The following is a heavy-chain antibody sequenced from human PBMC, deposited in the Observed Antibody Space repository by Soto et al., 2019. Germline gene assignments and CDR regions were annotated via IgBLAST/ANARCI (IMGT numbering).Heavy chain of an antibody. CDR3: TRRTPPWGMEV. CDR1: GFTLSSYD. V-gene: IGHV3-13*01. J-gene: IGHJ6*02. D-gene: IGHD1-26*01. CDR2: IGSGGDT. Sequence: EVQLVESGGGLVQPGGSLRLSCAASGFTLSSYDIHWVRQATGEGLAWVSGIGSGGDTHYADSVKGRFIISREDGKNSLYLQMNSLRVGDTAVYYCTRRTPPWGMEVWGQGATVTVSS.